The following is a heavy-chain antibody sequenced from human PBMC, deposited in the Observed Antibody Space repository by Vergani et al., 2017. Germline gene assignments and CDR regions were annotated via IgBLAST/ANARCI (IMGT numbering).Heavy chain of an antibody. Sequence: QVQLVESGGGVVQPGRSLRLSCAASGFTFSSYGMHWVRQAPGKGLEWVAVISYDGSNKYYADSVKGRFTISRDNSKNTLYLQMNSLRAEDTAVYYCAKDLCSTSCYHDAFDIWGQGTMVTVSS. CDR3: AKDLCSTSCYHDAFDI. D-gene: IGHD2-2*01. V-gene: IGHV3-30*18. J-gene: IGHJ3*02. CDR1: GFTFSSYG. CDR2: ISYDGSNK.